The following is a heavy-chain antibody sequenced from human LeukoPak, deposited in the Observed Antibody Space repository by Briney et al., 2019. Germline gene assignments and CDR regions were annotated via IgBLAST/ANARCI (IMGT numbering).Heavy chain of an antibody. Sequence: PSQTLSLTCTVSGGSISSGGYYWSWIRQHPGKGLEWIGYIYYSGSTYYNPSLKSRVTISVDTSKNQFSLKLSSVTAADTAVYYCARGDFWFGEVGGWFDPWGQGTLVTVSS. CDR2: IYYSGST. J-gene: IGHJ5*02. CDR3: ARGDFWFGEVGGWFDP. D-gene: IGHD3-10*01. CDR1: GGSISSGGYY. V-gene: IGHV4-31*03.